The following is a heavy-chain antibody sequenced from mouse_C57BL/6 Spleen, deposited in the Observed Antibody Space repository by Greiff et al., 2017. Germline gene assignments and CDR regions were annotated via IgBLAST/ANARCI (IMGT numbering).Heavy chain of an antibody. CDR3: ASLSNYVY. CDR2: IDPANGNT. J-gene: IGHJ2*01. D-gene: IGHD2-5*01. Sequence: VQLQQSVAELVRPGASVKLSCTASGFNIKNTYMHWVKQRPEQGLEWIGRIDPANGNTQYAPKFQGKATITAATSSNPAYLQLSSLTSVDTAIYYYASLSNYVYWGQGTTLPVSS. CDR1: GFNIKNTY. V-gene: IGHV14-3*01.